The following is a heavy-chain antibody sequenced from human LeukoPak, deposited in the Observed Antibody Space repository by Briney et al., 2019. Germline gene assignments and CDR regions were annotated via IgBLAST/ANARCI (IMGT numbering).Heavy chain of an antibody. V-gene: IGHV3-23*01. CDR2: ISGSGGST. J-gene: IGHJ2*01. D-gene: IGHD1-26*01. Sequence: RGSLRLSCAAAGFTFSNYAMTWVRQAPGRGLEWVSSISGSGGSTYYADSVKGRFTISRDNSKNTLYLQMYSLRAEDTAVYYCARNSGSYYWDWYFDLWGRGTLVTVSS. CDR3: ARNSGSYYWDWYFDL. CDR1: GFTFSNYA.